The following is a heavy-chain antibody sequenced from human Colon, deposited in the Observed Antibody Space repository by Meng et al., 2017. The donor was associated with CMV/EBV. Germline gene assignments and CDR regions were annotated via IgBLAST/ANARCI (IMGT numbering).Heavy chain of an antibody. CDR3: TTDPRGKYFDY. Sequence: GESLKIFCAASGFTFSNTWMSWVRQAPGKGLEWVGRIKSKTDGGGTTEYAAPVKGRFTISRDDSKNTLYLKMNSLKTDDTAVYYCTTDPRGKYFDYWGQGTLVTVSS. D-gene: IGHD4-23*01. CDR2: IKSKTDGGGTT. CDR1: GFTFSNTW. J-gene: IGHJ4*02. V-gene: IGHV3-15*01.